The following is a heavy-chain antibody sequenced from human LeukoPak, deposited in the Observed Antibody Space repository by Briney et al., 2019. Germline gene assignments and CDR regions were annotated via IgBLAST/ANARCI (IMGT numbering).Heavy chain of an antibody. J-gene: IGHJ3*01. V-gene: IGHV1-2*02. CDR3: AKVKPGAFDL. Sequence: GASVKVSCKASGYTFTAYYIHWVRQAPGQGLEWMGYINTKSDGTIYAQKFQGRVTMARDTSISTVYMELSRLRFDDTAVDYCAKVKPGAFDLWGQGTVVTVSS. CDR2: INTKSDGT. D-gene: IGHD7-27*01. CDR1: GYTFTAYY.